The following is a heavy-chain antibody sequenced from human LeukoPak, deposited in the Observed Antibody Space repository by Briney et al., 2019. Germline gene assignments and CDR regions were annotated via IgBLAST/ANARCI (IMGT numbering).Heavy chain of an antibody. J-gene: IGHJ4*02. D-gene: IGHD1-1*01. CDR3: ATSGRRGDYFVF. Sequence: GGSLRLSCAASGFSFNNAWMSWVRQAPGKGRGWIGRIKANSDGGTTDHAEPVKGRFTISRDDSGNTLYLHMYSLKTEDTAVYYCATSGRRGDYFVFWGQGTQVTVSS. CDR2: IKANSDGGTT. CDR1: GFSFNNAW. V-gene: IGHV3-15*01.